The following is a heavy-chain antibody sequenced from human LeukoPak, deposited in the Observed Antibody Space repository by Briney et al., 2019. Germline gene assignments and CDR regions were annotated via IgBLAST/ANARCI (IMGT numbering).Heavy chain of an antibody. CDR2: IYSGGGT. V-gene: IGHV3-66*01. CDR1: GVTVSSNH. J-gene: IGHJ4*02. CDR3: VRDAS. Sequence: PGGSLRLSCAVSGVTVSSNHMGWVRQAPGKGLEWVSAIYSGGGTYYADSVKGRFTLSRDISKNTLYLQMNSLRAEDTAVYYCVRDASWGQGTLVTVSS.